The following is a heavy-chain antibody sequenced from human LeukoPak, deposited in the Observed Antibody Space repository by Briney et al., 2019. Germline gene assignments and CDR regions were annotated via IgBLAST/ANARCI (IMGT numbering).Heavy chain of an antibody. D-gene: IGHD3-10*01. V-gene: IGHV4-59*11. J-gene: IGHJ4*02. CDR1: GGSISEHY. CDR3: ARVGADGSGFLFDY. Sequence: SETLSLTCTVSGGSISEHYWSWIRQPPGKGLEWIGYMYYSGSTDYNPSLKSRVTISVDTSKNQFSLKLSSVTAADTAVYYCARVGADGSGFLFDYWGQGTLVTVSS. CDR2: MYYSGST.